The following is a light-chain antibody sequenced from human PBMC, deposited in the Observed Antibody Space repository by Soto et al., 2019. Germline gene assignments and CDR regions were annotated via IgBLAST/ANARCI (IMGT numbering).Light chain of an antibody. V-gene: IGLV1-44*01. CDR1: SSNIGRNT. CDR2: RNN. Sequence: QSVLTQAPSASETPGQRVTISCSGGSSNIGRNTVNWYQQLPGTAPKLLIYRNNRRPSGVPDRFSGSKSGTSASLAISGLQSEDEADDYCAAWDDSLTDYVFGTGTKLTVL. CDR3: AAWDDSLTDYV. J-gene: IGLJ1*01.